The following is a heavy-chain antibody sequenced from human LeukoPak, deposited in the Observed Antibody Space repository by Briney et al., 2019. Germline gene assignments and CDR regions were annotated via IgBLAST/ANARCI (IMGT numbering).Heavy chain of an antibody. CDR1: GGSISSSSYY. V-gene: IGHV4-39*07. CDR2: INHSGST. CDR3: ATYSSGWYGFYFDY. J-gene: IGHJ4*02. D-gene: IGHD6-19*01. Sequence: SETLSLTCTVSGGSISSSSYYWGWIRQPPGKGLEWIGEINHSGSTNYNPSLKSRVTISVDTSKNQFSLKLSSVTAADTAVYYCATYSSGWYGFYFDYWGQGTLVTVSS.